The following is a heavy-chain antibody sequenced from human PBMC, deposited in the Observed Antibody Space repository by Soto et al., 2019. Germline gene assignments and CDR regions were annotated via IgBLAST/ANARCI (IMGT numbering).Heavy chain of an antibody. V-gene: IGHV3-9*01. CDR3: TKERIWGTFGGMDV. CDR2: ITWNSGSI. Sequence: EGQLVESGGGLVQPGRSLRLSCPASGFNFDDYFFDVYAMRWVRQAPGKGLEWVSGITWNSGSIGYANSVKGRFTISRDNTQTTLYLLMNSLSPEDTALYCCTKERIWGTFGGMDVWGQGTTVTVSS. CDR1: GFNFDDYFFDVYA. J-gene: IGHJ6*02. D-gene: IGHD3-16*01.